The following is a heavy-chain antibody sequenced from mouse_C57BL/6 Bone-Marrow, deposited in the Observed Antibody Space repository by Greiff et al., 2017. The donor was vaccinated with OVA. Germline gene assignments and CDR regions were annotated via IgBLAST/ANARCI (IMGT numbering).Heavy chain of an antibody. Sequence: QVHVQQSGAELVRPGASVTLSCKASGYTFTDYEMHWVKQTPGHGLEWIGDIDPETGGTDYNEKFKGKAILTADKSSSTAYMELRSLTSDDSAVYYCTRMYPLCDMGYWGQGTSVTASS. V-gene: IGHV1-15*01. CDR1: GYTFTDYE. CDR3: TRMYPLCDMGY. J-gene: IGHJ4*01. D-gene: IGHD5-1*01. CDR2: IDPETGGT.